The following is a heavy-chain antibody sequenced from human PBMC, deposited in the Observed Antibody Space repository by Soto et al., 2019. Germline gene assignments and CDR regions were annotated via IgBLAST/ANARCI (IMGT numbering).Heavy chain of an antibody. Sequence: QLQLQESGSGLVKPSQTLSLTCAVSGGSISSGGYSWSWIRQPPGKGLEWMGYIYHSGSTYYNPSLKSRVTISVDRSKNQCSLKLSSVAAADTAVYYCAAGGGLPRYYWGQGTLVTVSS. CDR1: GGSISSGGYS. CDR3: AAGGGLPRYY. D-gene: IGHD5-12*01. V-gene: IGHV4-30-2*01. CDR2: IYHSGST. J-gene: IGHJ4*02.